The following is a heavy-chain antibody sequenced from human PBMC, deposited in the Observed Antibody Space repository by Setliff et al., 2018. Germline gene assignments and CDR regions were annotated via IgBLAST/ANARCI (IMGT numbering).Heavy chain of an antibody. CDR3: AHSNCGGDCYSDNWFDP. J-gene: IGHJ5*02. Sequence: SGPTLVNPTQTLTLTCTFSGFSLSTSGVGVGWIRQPPGKALEWHALIYWDDDKRYSPSLKSRLTITKDTSKNQVVLTMTNMDPVDTATYYCAHSNCGGDCYSDNWFDPWGQGTLVTVSS. V-gene: IGHV2-5*02. D-gene: IGHD2-21*02. CDR1: GFSLSTSGVG. CDR2: IYWDDDK.